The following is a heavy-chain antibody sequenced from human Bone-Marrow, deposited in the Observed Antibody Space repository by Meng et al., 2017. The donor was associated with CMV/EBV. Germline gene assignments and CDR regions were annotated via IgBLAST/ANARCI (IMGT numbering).Heavy chain of an antibody. J-gene: IGHJ6*02. D-gene: IGHD3-3*01. CDR3: TSQSVFWIEYGYSYYGMDV. Sequence: GGSLRLSCAASGFTFSDAWMNWVRQAPGQGLGWVGRIQSTGDGGTTDYAALVKGRFIISRDDSKNTLYLQMNSLKTEDTAVYYCTSQSVFWIEYGYSYYGMDVCAQGTTVTVSS. V-gene: IGHV3-15*01. CDR1: GFTFSDAW. CDR2: IQSTGDGGTT.